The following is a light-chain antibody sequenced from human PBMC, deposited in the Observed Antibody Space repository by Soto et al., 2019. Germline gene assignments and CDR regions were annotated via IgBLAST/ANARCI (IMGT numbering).Light chain of an antibody. CDR2: DAS. J-gene: IGKJ5*01. Sequence: DIQMTQSPSTLSASVGDRVTITCRAIQSLNNYLAWYQQKPGKAPKLLIYDASTLERGVPSRFSGTGSGTEFTLTISSLQPDDFATYYCQQYYRSSITFGQGTRLE. CDR1: QSLNNY. V-gene: IGKV1-5*01. CDR3: QQYYRSSIT.